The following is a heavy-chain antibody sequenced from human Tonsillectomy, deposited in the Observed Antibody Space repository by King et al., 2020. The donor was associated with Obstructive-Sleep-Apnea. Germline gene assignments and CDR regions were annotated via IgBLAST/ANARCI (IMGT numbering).Heavy chain of an antibody. CDR2: INPNSGGT. V-gene: IGHV1-2*07. J-gene: IGHJ4*02. D-gene: IGHD4-17*01. CDR1: GYTFTGYY. Sequence: QLVQSGTEVKKPGASVKVSCKASGYTFTGYYIHWVRQAPGQGLEWMGWINPNSGGTNYAHKFQGRVTMTRDTSISTAYMELSRLISDDTAVLYCARVAVSTATYYFDYWGQGTLVTVSS. CDR3: ARVAVSTATYYFDY.